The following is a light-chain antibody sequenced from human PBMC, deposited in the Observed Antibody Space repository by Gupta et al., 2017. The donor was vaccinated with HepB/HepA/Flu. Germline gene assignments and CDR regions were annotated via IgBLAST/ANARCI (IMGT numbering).Light chain of an antibody. CDR3: QQGNRTPCS. CDR1: KSISSY. Sequence: DIRITQSPSSLSASVVDRVTITCRARKSISSYVKWYQQKPGTATKLLIYAAYSLKGRVPSRFSGGGSGTDSPLTSSRLQPEDVATYYCQQGNRTPCSFGRGTKVEIK. V-gene: IGKV1-39*01. CDR2: AAY. J-gene: IGKJ2*04.